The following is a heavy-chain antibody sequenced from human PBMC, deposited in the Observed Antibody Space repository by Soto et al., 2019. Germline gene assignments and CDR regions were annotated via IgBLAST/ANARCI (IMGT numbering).Heavy chain of an antibody. CDR3: ARLTYNTSWTYFDY. CDR1: GFTFSSYG. V-gene: IGHV3-33*01. J-gene: IGHJ4*02. D-gene: IGHD6-13*01. CDR2: IWYDGSNK. Sequence: GGSLRLSCAASGFTFSSYGMHWVRQAPGKGLEWVAVIWYDGSNKYYADSVKGRFTISRDNSKNTLYLQMNSLRVEDTAVYYCARLTYNTSWTYFDYWGQGTLVTVSS.